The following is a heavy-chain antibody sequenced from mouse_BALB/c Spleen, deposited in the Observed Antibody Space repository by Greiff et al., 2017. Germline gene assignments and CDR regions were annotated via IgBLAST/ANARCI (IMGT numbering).Heavy chain of an antibody. Sequence: QVQLQQSGAELARPGASVKLSCKASGYTFTDYYINWVKQRTGQGLEWIGEIYPGSGNTYYNEKFKGKATLTADKSSSTAYMQLSSLTSEDSAVYFCATAHYDDGFYAMDYWGQGTSVTVSS. D-gene: IGHD2-4*01. V-gene: IGHV1-77*01. CDR2: IYPGSGNT. CDR1: GYTFTDYY. J-gene: IGHJ4*01. CDR3: ATAHYDDGFYAMDY.